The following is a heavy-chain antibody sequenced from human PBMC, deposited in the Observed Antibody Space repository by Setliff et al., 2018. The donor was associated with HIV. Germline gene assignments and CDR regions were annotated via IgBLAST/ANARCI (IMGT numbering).Heavy chain of an antibody. V-gene: IGHV4-59*01. CDR2: VYLSGST. CDR3: VRGGYSSTWYYYYYMDV. Sequence: KPSETLSLTCTVSGGSLSNYYWSWIRQSPGKGLVWVGYVYLSGSTEYNPSRRGRVTLSVDTSKNQLSLKLTSVTAADTAVYYCVRGGYSSTWYYYYYMDVWGKGTTVTVSS. CDR1: GGSLSNYY. D-gene: IGHD6-13*01. J-gene: IGHJ6*03.